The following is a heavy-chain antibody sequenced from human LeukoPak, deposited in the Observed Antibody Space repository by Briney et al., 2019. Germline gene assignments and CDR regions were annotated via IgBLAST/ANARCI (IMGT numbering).Heavy chain of an antibody. CDR2: IDFETDTT. CDR1: GFTFSSYW. V-gene: IGHV3-74*01. D-gene: IGHD2-15*01. J-gene: IGHJ4*02. Sequence: GGSLRLSCVASGFTFSSYWMHWVRQAPGKGLEWVSRIDFETDTTTYAGSVKGRFTISRDNTKNTLYLQMDSLRDEDAAVYYCVRTGSGFDYWGQGTLVTVTS. CDR3: VRTGSGFDY.